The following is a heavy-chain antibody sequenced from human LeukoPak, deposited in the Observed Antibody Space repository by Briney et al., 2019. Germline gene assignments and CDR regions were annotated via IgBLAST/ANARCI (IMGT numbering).Heavy chain of an antibody. J-gene: IGHJ4*02. CDR1: GGSISSYY. D-gene: IGHD6-6*01. Sequence: SETLSLTCTVSGGSISSYYWSWIRQPPGKGLEWIGYIYYSGSTNYNPSLKSRVTISVDTSKNQFSLRLSSVTAADTAVYYCARAGFSLAPHRGTPFDYWGQGTLVTVSS. CDR2: IYYSGST. CDR3: ARAGFSLAPHRGTPFDY. V-gene: IGHV4-59*12.